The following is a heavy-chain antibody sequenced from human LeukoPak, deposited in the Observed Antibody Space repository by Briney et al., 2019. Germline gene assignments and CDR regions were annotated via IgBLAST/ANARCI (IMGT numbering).Heavy chain of an antibody. CDR1: GFTFSNYG. CDR3: AKDRGGDCSGGRCYYYYYYMDV. J-gene: IGHJ6*03. V-gene: IGHV3-30*02. CDR2: IWYDGSKK. Sequence: PGGSLRLSCAASGFTFSNYGKHWVRQAPGKGLEWVALIWYDGSKKYYADSVKGRFTIYRDKSKNTLDLQMNTLRAEDTAVYYCAKDRGGDCSGGRCYYYYYYMDVWGKGTTVTVSS. D-gene: IGHD2-15*01.